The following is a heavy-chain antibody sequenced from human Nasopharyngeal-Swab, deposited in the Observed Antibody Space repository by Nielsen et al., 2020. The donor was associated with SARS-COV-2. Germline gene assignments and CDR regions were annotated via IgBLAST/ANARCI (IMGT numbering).Heavy chain of an antibody. V-gene: IGHV3-13*04. CDR2: IGTAGDT. CDR3: ARAVGYCSSTSCYYYYGMDV. D-gene: IGHD2-2*03. CDR1: GFTFCSYY. Sequence: GGSLSLSCAASGFTFCSYYMYWVRHATGKGLERLSAIGTAGDTYYPGSVKGRFTISREKAKNSLYLQMNSLIAGDTAVYYCARAVGYCSSTSCYYYYGMDVWGQGTTVTVSS. J-gene: IGHJ6*02.